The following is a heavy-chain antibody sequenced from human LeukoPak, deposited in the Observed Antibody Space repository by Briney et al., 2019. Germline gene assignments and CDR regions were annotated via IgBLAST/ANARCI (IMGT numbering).Heavy chain of an antibody. Sequence: ASVKVSCKVSGYTLTELSMHWVRQAPGKGLEWMGGFDPEDDETIYAQKFQGRVTMTEDTSTDTAYMELSSLRSEDTAVYYCATAYQYGSGSYAQTYYYYYMDVWGKGTTVTVSS. CDR1: GYTLTELS. V-gene: IGHV1-24*01. CDR2: FDPEDDET. CDR3: ATAYQYGSGSYAQTYYYYYMDV. D-gene: IGHD3-10*01. J-gene: IGHJ6*03.